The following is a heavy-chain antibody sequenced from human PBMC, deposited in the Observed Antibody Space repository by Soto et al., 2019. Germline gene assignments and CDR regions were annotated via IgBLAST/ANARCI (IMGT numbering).Heavy chain of an antibody. CDR1: GFTFSSYP. D-gene: IGHD4-4*01. Sequence: EVQLLESGGDLVEPGGSLRLSWVGSGFTFSSYPMNWVRQAPGKGLEWVSAISGTSDMTYYAHSVTGRFTISRDNSKNTLYLQVSSLRVEDTAIYYCAKYRWGATTVTSINWGRGTLVTVSS. J-gene: IGHJ1*01. CDR3: AKYRWGATTVTSIN. CDR2: ISGTSDMT. V-gene: IGHV3-23*01.